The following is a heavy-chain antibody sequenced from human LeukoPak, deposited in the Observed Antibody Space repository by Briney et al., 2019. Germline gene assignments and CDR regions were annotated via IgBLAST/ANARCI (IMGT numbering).Heavy chain of an antibody. D-gene: IGHD1-1*01. Sequence: NSSETLSLTCTVSGGSISYYYWSWIRQPPGKGLEWIGYIYYSGSTNYNPSLKSRVTISVDTSKNQFSLKVSSVTAADTAVYYCARDSATKLDWGQGTRVTVSS. CDR2: IYYSGST. CDR3: ARDSATKLD. J-gene: IGHJ4*02. CDR1: GGSISYYY. V-gene: IGHV4-59*12.